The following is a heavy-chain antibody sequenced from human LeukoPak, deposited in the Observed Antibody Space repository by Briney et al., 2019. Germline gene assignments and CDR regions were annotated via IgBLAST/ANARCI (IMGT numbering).Heavy chain of an antibody. CDR3: ARDLYSIAVAGGCDY. CDR1: GFTFSSYA. CDR2: ISYDGSNK. J-gene: IGHJ4*02. D-gene: IGHD6-19*01. V-gene: IGHV3-30*04. Sequence: PGRSLRLSCAASGFTFSSYAMHWVRQAPGKGLAWVAVISYDGSNKYYADSVKGRFTISRDNSKNTLYLQMNSLRAEDTAVYYCARDLYSIAVAGGCDYWGQGTLVTVSS.